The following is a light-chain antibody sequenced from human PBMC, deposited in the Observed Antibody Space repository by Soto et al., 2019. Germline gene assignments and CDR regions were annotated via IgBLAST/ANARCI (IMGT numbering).Light chain of an antibody. CDR2: EVS. V-gene: IGLV2-14*01. CDR1: SSDVGGYNY. J-gene: IGLJ2*01. Sequence: QSVLTQPASVSRSPGQSITISCTGTSSDVGGYNYVSWYQQHPGKAPKLMIYEVSNRPSGVSNRFSGSKSGNTASLTISGLQAEDEADYYCSSYTSSSTLGFGGGTKLTVL. CDR3: SSYTSSSTLG.